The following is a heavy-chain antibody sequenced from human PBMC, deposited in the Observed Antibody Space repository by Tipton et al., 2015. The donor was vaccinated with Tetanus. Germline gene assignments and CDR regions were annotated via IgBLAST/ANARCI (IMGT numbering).Heavy chain of an antibody. D-gene: IGHD3-10*01. V-gene: IGHV4-59*01. CDR1: DGSSRNYY. Sequence: TLSLTCSVSDGSSRNYYWSWIRQPPGKGLEWIGNIYSSGSANYNPPLRSRVTISVAASKDRFSLKMISVTPADTAVYYFAGSQSWFAFDIWGQGTIVSVSS. CDR3: AGSQSWFAFDI. CDR2: IYSSGSA. J-gene: IGHJ3*02.